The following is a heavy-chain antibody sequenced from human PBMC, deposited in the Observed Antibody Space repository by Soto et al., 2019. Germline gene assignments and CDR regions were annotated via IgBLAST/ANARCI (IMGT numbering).Heavy chain of an antibody. CDR1: GGTFSSYA. CDR2: IIPIFGTA. J-gene: IGHJ4*02. D-gene: IGHD2-2*02. Sequence: QVQLVQSGAEVKKPGSSVKVSCKASGGTFSSYAISWVRQAPGQGLEWMGGIIPIFGTANYAQKFQGRVTITADKSTSTAYMELSSLRSEVTAVYYCARDRYCSSTSCYSFDYWGQGTLVTVSS. V-gene: IGHV1-69*06. CDR3: ARDRYCSSTSCYSFDY.